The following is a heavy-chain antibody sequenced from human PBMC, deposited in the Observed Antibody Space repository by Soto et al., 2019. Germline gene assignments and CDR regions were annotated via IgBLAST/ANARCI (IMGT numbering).Heavy chain of an antibody. CDR2: IGGRTSTT. D-gene: IGHD6-13*01. CDR1: GFSFSTSP. V-gene: IGHV3-48*02. Sequence: EVQLVESGGGLVQPGGSLRLSCAASGFSFSTSPMHWVRQAPGKGLEWVSYIGGRTSTTYYSDSVKGRFTISRDNSRNTLYLQMNSLRDDDTALYYCAREPFNVWYVKLFDEWGQGTLVTVSS. CDR3: AREPFNVWYVKLFDE. J-gene: IGHJ4*02.